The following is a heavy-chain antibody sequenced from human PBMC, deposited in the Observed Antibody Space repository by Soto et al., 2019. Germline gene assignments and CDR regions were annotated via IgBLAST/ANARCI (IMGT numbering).Heavy chain of an antibody. CDR3: ARGDDFDYYYGVDV. CDR2: ITPLFGTA. D-gene: IGHD3-16*01. J-gene: IGHJ6*02. CDR1: GGTFNNHA. V-gene: IGHV1-69*06. Sequence: XSVKVSCKASGGTFNNHAISWVRQAPGQGLEWIGGITPLFGTANYAPKFQGRVTIIADRFTTTGYMELRSLTSEDTALYYCARGDDFDYYYGVDVWGQGTTVTVSS.